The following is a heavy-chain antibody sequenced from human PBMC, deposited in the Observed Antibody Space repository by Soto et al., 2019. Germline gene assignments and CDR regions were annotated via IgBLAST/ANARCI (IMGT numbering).Heavy chain of an antibody. CDR1: GFTFSSYG. Sequence: QVQLVESGGGVVQPGRSLRLSCAASGFTFSSYGMHWVLLAPGKGLEWVAVISYDGSNKYYADSVKGRFTISRDNSKNTLYLQMNSLRAEDTAVYYCAKGRYQNDYWGQGTLVTVSS. CDR2: ISYDGSNK. CDR3: AKGRYQNDY. J-gene: IGHJ4*02. V-gene: IGHV3-30*18. D-gene: IGHD2-2*01.